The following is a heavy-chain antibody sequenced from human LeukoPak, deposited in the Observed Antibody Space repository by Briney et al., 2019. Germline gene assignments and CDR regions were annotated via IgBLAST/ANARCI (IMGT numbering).Heavy chain of an antibody. Sequence: GGSLRLSCAASGFTFSSYSMNWVRQAPGKGLEGVSSISSSSSYIYYADSVKGRFTISRDNSKNTLYLQMNSLRSEDTAVYYCARGQDSSGYYYAYYYYMDVWGKGTTVTVSS. V-gene: IGHV3-21*04. CDR1: GFTFSSYS. CDR3: ARGQDSSGYYYAYYYYMDV. J-gene: IGHJ6*03. D-gene: IGHD3-22*01. CDR2: ISSSSSYI.